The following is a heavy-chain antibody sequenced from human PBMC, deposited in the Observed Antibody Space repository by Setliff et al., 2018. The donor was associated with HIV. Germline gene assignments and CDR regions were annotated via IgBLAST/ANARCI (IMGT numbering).Heavy chain of an antibody. CDR2: INTDSGTP. Sequence: GASVKVSCKASAGTFTNCLINWVRQAPGQGLEWMGWINTDSGTPTYAQAFTGRFVFSLDTSVSTAFLQIKDLKAEDIAVYYCARDGADYNFRSGTYPFDIWGQGTLVTVSS. CDR3: ARDGADYNFRSGTYPFDI. D-gene: IGHD3-3*01. V-gene: IGHV7-4-1*02. J-gene: IGHJ4*02. CDR1: AGTFTNCL.